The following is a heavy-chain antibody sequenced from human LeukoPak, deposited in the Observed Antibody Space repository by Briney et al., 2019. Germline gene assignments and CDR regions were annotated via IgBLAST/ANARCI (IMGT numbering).Heavy chain of an antibody. CDR1: GFTFSSYW. J-gene: IGHJ4*02. CDR2: INPGGSSI. Sequence: PGRSLRLSCAASGFTFSSYWMHWVRQVPGKGLVWVARINPGGSSITYADSVKGRFTISRDNAKNTLYLQMDSLRAEDTGVYYCARAVEALASGDYWGQGTLVTVSS. CDR3: ARAVEALASGDY. V-gene: IGHV3-74*01. D-gene: IGHD3-10*01.